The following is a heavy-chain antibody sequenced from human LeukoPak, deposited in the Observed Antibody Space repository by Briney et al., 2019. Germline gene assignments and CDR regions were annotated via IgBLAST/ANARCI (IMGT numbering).Heavy chain of an antibody. D-gene: IGHD3-3*01. Sequence: PSETLSLTCAVYGGSFSGYYWSWIRQPPGKGLEWIGEINHSGSTNYNPSLKSRVTISVDTSKNQFSLKLSSVTAADTAVCYCARGPQFWSGYYTDYWGQGTLVTVSS. J-gene: IGHJ4*02. CDR3: ARGPQFWSGYYTDY. CDR1: GGSFSGYY. V-gene: IGHV4-34*01. CDR2: INHSGST.